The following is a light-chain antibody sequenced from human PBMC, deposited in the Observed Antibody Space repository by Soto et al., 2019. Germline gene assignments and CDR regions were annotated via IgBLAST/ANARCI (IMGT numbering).Light chain of an antibody. CDR1: SSDVGGYSC. J-gene: IGLJ1*01. V-gene: IGLV2-14*03. Sequence: QSALTQPASVSGSPGQSITISCSGTSSDVGGYSCVSWYQHHPGKAPKLMIYDVSNRPSGVSNRFSGSKSGNTASLTLSGLQAEDEADYYCSSYTSSSTYVFGTGTKLTVL. CDR3: SSYTSSSTYV. CDR2: DVS.